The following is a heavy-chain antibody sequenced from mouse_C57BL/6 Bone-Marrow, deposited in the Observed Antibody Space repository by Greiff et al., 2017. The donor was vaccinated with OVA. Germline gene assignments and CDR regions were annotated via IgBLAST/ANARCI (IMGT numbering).Heavy chain of an antibody. J-gene: IGHJ3*01. CDR3: ERKGYYDPAWFAD. Sequence: QVQLQQPGAELVKPGASVKMSCKASGYTFTSYWITWVKQRPGQGLEWIGDIYPGSGSTNYNEKFKSKATLTVDTSSSTAYMQLSSLTSEDSAVYYGERKGYYDPAWFADWGQGTLVTVSA. CDR2: IYPGSGST. CDR1: GYTFTSYW. D-gene: IGHD2-4*01. V-gene: IGHV1-55*01.